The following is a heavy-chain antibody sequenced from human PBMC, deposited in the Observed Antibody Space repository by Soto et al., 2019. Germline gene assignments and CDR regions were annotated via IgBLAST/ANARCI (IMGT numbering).Heavy chain of an antibody. J-gene: IGHJ4*02. CDR3: AAGFPPDY. CDR1: GFTFSTSW. D-gene: IGHD3-10*01. Sequence: ESGGVLVQPGGSLRVSCAASGFTFSTSWMNWVRQAPGKGLEWVANINGDGREQYYVDSVRGRFTISRDNVKNSLFLQMNSLSAEEPAVYSCAAGFPPDYWRQGTLVTVSS. V-gene: IGHV3-7*01. CDR2: INGDGREQ.